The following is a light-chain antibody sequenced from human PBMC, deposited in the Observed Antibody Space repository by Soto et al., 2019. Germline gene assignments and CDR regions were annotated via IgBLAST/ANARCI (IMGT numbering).Light chain of an antibody. CDR2: LYSDGSH. V-gene: IGLV4-69*01. CDR1: SGHSNYA. J-gene: IGLJ3*02. CDR3: QTWGTGIHGV. Sequence: QLVLTQSPSASASLGASVKLTCTLSSGHSNYAIAWHQQQPEKGPRFLMKLYSDGSHNKGDGIPDRFSGSSSGAERYLTISSLQSEDEADYYCQTWGTGIHGVFGGGTKVTVL.